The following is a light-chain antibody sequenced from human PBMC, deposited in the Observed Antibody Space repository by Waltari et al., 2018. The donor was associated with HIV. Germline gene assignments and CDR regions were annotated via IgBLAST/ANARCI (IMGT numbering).Light chain of an antibody. J-gene: IGLJ1*01. V-gene: IGLV3-19*01. CDR3: DSRDTNDKHHV. CDR2: GKD. CDR1: SLRRYS. Sequence: SSDLTQDPAVSVALGQTVRITCQGDSLRRYSANWYQQKPGQAPVVVLYGKDNRPAGIPYRFSGSISGNTGSLTITGAQAGEEAVYYCDSRDTNDKHHVFGTGTKVTV.